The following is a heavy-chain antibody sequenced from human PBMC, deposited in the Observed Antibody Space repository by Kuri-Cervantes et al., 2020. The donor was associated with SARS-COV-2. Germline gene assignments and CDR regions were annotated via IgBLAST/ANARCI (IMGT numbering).Heavy chain of an antibody. V-gene: IGHV5-10-1*01. Sequence: GESLKISCKGSGFSFTSYFISWVRQMPGKGLEWMGRIDPSDSYTNYSPSFQGHVTISADKSISTAYLQWSSLKASDTAMYYCARLPCSSTSCYTRYDYYGMDVWGQGTTVTVSS. CDR1: GFSFTSYF. CDR2: IDPSDSYT. J-gene: IGHJ6*02. CDR3: ARLPCSSTSCYTRYDYYGMDV. D-gene: IGHD2-2*02.